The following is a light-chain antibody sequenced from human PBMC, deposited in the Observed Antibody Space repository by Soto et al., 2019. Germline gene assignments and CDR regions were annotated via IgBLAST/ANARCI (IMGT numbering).Light chain of an antibody. J-gene: IGKJ1*01. CDR2: AAS. CDR1: QDISNY. Sequence: DIQMTQSPSSLSASVGDRVTITCRATQDISNYLAWYQQKPGKVPNLLIYAASTLQSGVPSRFSGSGSGTDFTLTISSLRPQAVATYYCLKSNSVSPWTFGQGTNVEI. V-gene: IGKV1-27*01. CDR3: LKSNSVSPWT.